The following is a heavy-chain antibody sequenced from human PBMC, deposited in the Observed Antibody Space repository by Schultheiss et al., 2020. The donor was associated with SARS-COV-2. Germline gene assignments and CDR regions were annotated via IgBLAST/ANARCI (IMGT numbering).Heavy chain of an antibody. J-gene: IGHJ6*02. V-gene: IGHV5-51*01. CDR2: IYPGDSDT. CDR3: ARRGKGRYSYGTWVHHYYYYGMDV. CDR1: GYTFAGYW. D-gene: IGHD5-18*01. Sequence: GESLKISCKGSGYTFAGYWIGWVRQVPGKGLEWMGSIYPGDSDTRYSPSFQGQVTISADKSISTAYLQCSSLKASDNARYYFARRGKGRYSYGTWVHHYYYYGMDVWGQGTAVTVSS.